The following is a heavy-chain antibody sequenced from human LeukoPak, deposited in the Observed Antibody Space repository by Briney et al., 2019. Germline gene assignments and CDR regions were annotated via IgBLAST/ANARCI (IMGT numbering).Heavy chain of an antibody. CDR3: ARGRVPTAT. J-gene: IGHJ5*02. CDR1: GASISSYY. V-gene: IGHV4-59*01. D-gene: IGHD2-2*01. CDR2: IYYSEST. Sequence: SETLSLTCTVSGASISSYYWSWIRQPPGKGLEWIGYIYYSESTDYNPSLKSRVTISVDTSKNHFSLKLTSVTAADTAVYYCARGRVPTATWGQGTLVTVSS.